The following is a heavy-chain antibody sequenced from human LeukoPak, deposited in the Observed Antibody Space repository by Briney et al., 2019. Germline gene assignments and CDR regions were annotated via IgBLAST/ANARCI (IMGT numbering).Heavy chain of an antibody. CDR2: FNLGGGT. D-gene: IGHD3-10*01. CDR3: ARGPLGYGSGSYYNWFDP. J-gene: IGHJ5*02. CDR1: GGSFGDYY. V-gene: IGHV4-34*01. Sequence: SETLSLTCAVDGGSFGDYYWSWIRQPPGRGLEWIGEFNLGGGTNYNPSLRSRLTISVDAAKSQASLKLSSVTAADTAVYYCARGPLGYGSGSYYNWFDPWGQGTLVTVSS.